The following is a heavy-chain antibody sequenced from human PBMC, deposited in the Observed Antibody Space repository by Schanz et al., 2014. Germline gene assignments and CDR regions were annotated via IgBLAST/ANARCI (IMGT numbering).Heavy chain of an antibody. D-gene: IGHD1-1*01. V-gene: IGHV3-48*01. CDR1: GITFSSHS. CDR3: ARDRRNADLDY. J-gene: IGHJ4*02. Sequence: EAQLVESGGGLVQPGGSLRLSCAASGITFSSHSFNWVRQAPGKGLEWISYITYNGGTIYYADSVKGRFTISRDNAKNSLYLEMNSLRAEDTALYYCARDRRNADLDYWGQGTLVTVSS. CDR2: ITYNGGTI.